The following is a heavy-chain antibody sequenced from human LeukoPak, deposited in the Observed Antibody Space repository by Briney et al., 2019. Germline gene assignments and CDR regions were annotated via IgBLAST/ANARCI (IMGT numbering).Heavy chain of an antibody. V-gene: IGHV4-59*11. D-gene: IGHD3-3*01. J-gene: IGHJ4*02. CDR2: IYYSGST. Sequence: SQTLSLTCTVSGDSISSHYWSWIRQPPGKGLEWIGYIYYSGSTNYNPSLKSRVAISVDTSKNQFSLKLSSVTAADTAVYYCARGYDFWSGYYPDYFDYWGQGTLVTVSS. CDR1: GDSISSHY. CDR3: ARGYDFWSGYYPDYFDY.